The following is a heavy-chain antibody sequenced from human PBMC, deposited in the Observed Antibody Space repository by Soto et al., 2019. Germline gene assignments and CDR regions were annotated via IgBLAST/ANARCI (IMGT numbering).Heavy chain of an antibody. CDR3: ALRKTGSYFDY. V-gene: IGHV3-23*01. D-gene: IGHD1-26*01. J-gene: IGHJ4*02. CDR1: GFTFISYA. Sequence: PWGSLRLSCAASGFTFISYAIIFFRQAPGKGLEWVSAIGASGAGTYYAEYVKGRFTISRDNSKNTLYLQMNSLRAEDTAVYYCALRKTGSYFDYWGQGTLVTVSS. CDR2: IGASGAGT.